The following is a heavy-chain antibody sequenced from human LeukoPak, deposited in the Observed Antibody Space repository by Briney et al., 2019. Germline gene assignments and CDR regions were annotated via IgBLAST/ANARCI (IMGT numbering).Heavy chain of an antibody. D-gene: IGHD3-9*01. CDR2: IRGSGGIT. V-gene: IGHV3-23*01. CDR3: VKDQWQGYFDWSQSYSGAFDI. CDR1: GFTFRSYN. Sequence: GGSLRLSCAASGFTFRSYNMIWVRQAPGEGLEWVSTIRGSGGITYYADSVKGRFTISRDESKNTLYLQMNSLRAEDTAVYYCVKDQWQGYFDWSQSYSGAFDIWGQGTMVTVSS. J-gene: IGHJ3*02.